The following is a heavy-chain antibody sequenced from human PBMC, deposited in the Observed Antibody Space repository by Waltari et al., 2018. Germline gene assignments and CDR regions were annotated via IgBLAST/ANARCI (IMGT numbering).Heavy chain of an antibody. D-gene: IGHD2-15*01. V-gene: IGHV3-48*03. Sequence: VQPGGSLRLSCAASGFTFSSYEMNWVRQAPGKGLEWVSYISSSATTIFYADSVEGRFTISRDNTKNSLFLQMNSLRAEYTAVYYCVRDCSVGSCYDAGALDGFDFWGLGTMVTVAS. CDR3: VRDCSVGSCYDAGALDGFDF. J-gene: IGHJ3*01. CDR2: ISSSATTI. CDR1: GFTFSSYE.